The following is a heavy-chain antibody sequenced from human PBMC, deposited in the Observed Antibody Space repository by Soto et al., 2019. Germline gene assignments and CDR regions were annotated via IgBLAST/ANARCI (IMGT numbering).Heavy chain of an antibody. V-gene: IGHV2-5*02. CDR3: XHYFYGVTDY. CDR2: IYWDDDK. J-gene: IGHJ4*02. Sequence: QITLKESGPTLVKPTQTLTLTCTFSGFSLSTSGVGVGWIRQPPGKALEWLALIYWDDDKRYSPSLKSRLTXXXXXXXXXXXXXXXXXXXXXXXXXXXXHYFYGVTDYWGQGTLVTVSS. CDR1: GFSLSTSGVG. D-gene: IGHD4-17*01.